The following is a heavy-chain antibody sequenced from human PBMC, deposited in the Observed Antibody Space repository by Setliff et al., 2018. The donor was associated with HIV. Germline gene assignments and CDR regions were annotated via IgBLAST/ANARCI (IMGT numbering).Heavy chain of an antibody. V-gene: IGHV4-38-2*01. CDR2: IYYSGST. CDR1: GYSVSSGYY. CDR3: ARVVPREVAPGGFDI. D-gene: IGHD5-12*01. J-gene: IGHJ3*02. Sequence: ETLSLTCAVSGYSVSSGYYWGWIRQPPGEGLEWIASIYYSGSTYYAPSLKSRVTISVDTSKNQFSLKLTSVTAADTAVYFCARVVPREVAPGGFDIWGQGTMVTVSS.